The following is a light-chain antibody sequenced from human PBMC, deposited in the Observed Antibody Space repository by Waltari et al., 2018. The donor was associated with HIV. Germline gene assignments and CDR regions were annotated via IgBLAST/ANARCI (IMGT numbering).Light chain of an antibody. J-gene: IGKJ1*01. CDR1: HSVSSN. Sequence: EIVLTQSPGNMSVSPGERATLSCRTSHSVSSNLAWYHQKSGQAPRLLIHGAPTSAPGIAARFTGSGSGKEFTLTITTLQSTDSGIYYCQQYYNWPRTFGQGTKVEAK. CDR3: QQYYNWPRT. V-gene: IGKV3-15*01. CDR2: GAP.